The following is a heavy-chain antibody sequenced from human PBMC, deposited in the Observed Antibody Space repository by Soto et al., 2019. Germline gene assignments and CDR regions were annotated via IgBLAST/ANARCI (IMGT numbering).Heavy chain of an antibody. V-gene: IGHV4-59*01. CDR2: IYYSGST. CDR3: ATSPDCSGGSCRYYYGMDV. CDR1: GGSISSYY. Sequence: SETLSLTCTVSGGSISSYYWSWIRQPPGKGLEWIGYIYYSGSTNYNPSLKSRVTISVDSSKNQFSLQLSSVTAADTAVYYCATSPDCSGGSCRYYYGMDVSGQGPKVTVSS. D-gene: IGHD2-15*01. J-gene: IGHJ6*02.